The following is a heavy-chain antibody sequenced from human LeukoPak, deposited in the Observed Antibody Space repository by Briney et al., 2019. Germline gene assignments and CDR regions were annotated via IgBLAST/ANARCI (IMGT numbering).Heavy chain of an antibody. V-gene: IGHV1-69*13. J-gene: IGHJ6*02. D-gene: IGHD2-8*01. CDR2: IIPIFGTA. CDR1: GGTFSSYP. Sequence: GASVKVSCKASGGTFSSYPISWVRQAPGQGLEWMGGIIPIFGTANYAQKFQGRVTITADESTSTAYMELSSLRSEDTAVYYCARDGYCTNGVCYSFMDVWGQGTTVTVSS. CDR3: ARDGYCTNGVCYSFMDV.